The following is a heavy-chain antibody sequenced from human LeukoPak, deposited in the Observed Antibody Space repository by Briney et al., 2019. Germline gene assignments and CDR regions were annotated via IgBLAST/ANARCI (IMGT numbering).Heavy chain of an antibody. D-gene: IGHD5-18*01. V-gene: IGHV3-30*04. J-gene: IGHJ4*02. Sequence: GGSLRLSCAASGFTFSSYAMHWVRQAPGKGLEWVAVISYDGSNIYYADSVKGRFTISRDNSKNTLYLQVNSLRAEDTAVYYCARAPSGFTYGPGDHWGQGTLVTVSS. CDR1: GFTFSSYA. CDR3: ARAPSGFTYGPGDH. CDR2: ISYDGSNI.